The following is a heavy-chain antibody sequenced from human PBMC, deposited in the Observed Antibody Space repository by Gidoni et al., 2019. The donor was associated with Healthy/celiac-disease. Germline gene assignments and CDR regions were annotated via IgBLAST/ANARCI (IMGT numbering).Heavy chain of an antibody. CDR3: ARDLYLAAAGTSVPHYYYYMDV. CDR1: GFPVSSNY. D-gene: IGHD6-13*01. Sequence: EVQLVESGGGLIQPGGSLRLSCAASGFPVSSNYMRCVRQAPGKGLEWVSVIYSGGSTYDADSVKGRFTISRDNSKNTLYLQMNSLRAEDTAVYYCARDLYLAAAGTSVPHYYYYMDVWGKGTTVTVSS. CDR2: IYSGGST. V-gene: IGHV3-53*01. J-gene: IGHJ6*03.